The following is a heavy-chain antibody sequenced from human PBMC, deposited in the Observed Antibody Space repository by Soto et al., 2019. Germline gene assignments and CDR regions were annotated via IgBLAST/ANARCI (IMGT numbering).Heavy chain of an antibody. CDR2: IIPILGIA. CDR1: GGTFSSYT. D-gene: IGHD3-10*01. CDR3: ARSEDVVRGVIKIPSDV. J-gene: IGHJ6*02. Sequence: QVQLVQSGAEVKKPGSSVKVSCKASGGTFSSYTISWVRQAPGQGLEWMGRIIPILGIANYAQKFQGRVTITADKSTSTAYMERSSLRSEDTAVYYCARSEDVVRGVIKIPSDVWGQGTTVTVSS. V-gene: IGHV1-69*02.